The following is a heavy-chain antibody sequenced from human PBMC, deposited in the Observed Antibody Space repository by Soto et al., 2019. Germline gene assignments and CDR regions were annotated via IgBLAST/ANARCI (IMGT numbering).Heavy chain of an antibody. D-gene: IGHD1-26*01. CDR3: ARVSRYSGSYPPTGYFDY. CDR1: GFTFSDYY. J-gene: IGHJ4*01. V-gene: IGHV3-11*01. CDR2: ISSSGSNI. Sequence: PGGSLRLSXAASGFTFSDYYMRWIRLAPGKGLEWVSYISSSGSNIYYADSVKGRFTISRDTAKNSLYVQMNSLRAEDTAVYYCARVSRYSGSYPPTGYFDYWGQGALVTVSS.